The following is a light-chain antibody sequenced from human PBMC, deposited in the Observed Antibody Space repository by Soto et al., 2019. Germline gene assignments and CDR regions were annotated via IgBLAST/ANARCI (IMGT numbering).Light chain of an antibody. CDR1: QSVSTY. CDR2: DAS. Sequence: ETVLTQSPATLSLSPGERATLSCRASQSVSTYLAWYQQKPGQAPRLLIYDASNRATGIPARFSGSGSGTDFTLTISSLEPEDFAVYYCQQRRNLPLTFGGGTKVEIK. V-gene: IGKV3-11*01. J-gene: IGKJ4*01. CDR3: QQRRNLPLT.